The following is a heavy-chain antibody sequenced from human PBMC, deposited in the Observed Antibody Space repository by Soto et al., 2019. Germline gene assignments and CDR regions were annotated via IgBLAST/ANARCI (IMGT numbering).Heavy chain of an antibody. D-gene: IGHD1-1*01. J-gene: IGHJ6*02. CDR3: ARDLWVEPELYYYGMDV. Sequence: SETLSLTCTVSGDSISSADYYWSWVRQTPGKGLEWIGHIFYSGTTYYNPSLKSRLTISVDTSKNHFSLRLTSVTAADTAVYYCARDLWVEPELYYYGMDVWGQGTTVTVSS. CDR2: IFYSGTT. V-gene: IGHV4-30-4*01. CDR1: GDSISSADYY.